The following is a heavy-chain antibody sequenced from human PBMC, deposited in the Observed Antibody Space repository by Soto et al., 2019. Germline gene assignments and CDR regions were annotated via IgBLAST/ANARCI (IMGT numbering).Heavy chain of an antibody. CDR1: GGSISRYY. D-gene: IGHD6-6*01. J-gene: IGHJ6*04. Sequence: PSETLSLTCPVSGGSISRYYWSWIRQPPGKGLEWIGYIYYSGSTNYNPSLQSQVTISVDTSKNQLSLKLSSVTAADTAVYFCARVVAARLMDVWGKGTTVTVSS. CDR2: IYYSGST. V-gene: IGHV4-59*08. CDR3: ARVVAARLMDV.